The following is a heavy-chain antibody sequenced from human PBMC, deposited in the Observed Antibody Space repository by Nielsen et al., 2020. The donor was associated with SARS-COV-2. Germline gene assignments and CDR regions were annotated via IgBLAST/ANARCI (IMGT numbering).Heavy chain of an antibody. CDR2: ISYSGTT. Sequence: SETLSLTCSVSGGSITSSGHYWGWIRQPPGKGLEWIGYISYSGTTYYSPSLKSRLNMSLDTSKNQFSLKLTSVTAADTAVYYCARDIVVDNSYYYGMDVWGQGTTVTVSS. D-gene: IGHD2-2*01. J-gene: IGHJ6*02. CDR3: ARDIVVDNSYYYGMDV. V-gene: IGHV4-31*03. CDR1: GGSITSSGHY.